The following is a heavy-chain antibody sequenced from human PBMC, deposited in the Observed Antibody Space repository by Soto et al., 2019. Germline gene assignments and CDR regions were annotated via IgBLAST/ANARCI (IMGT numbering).Heavy chain of an antibody. CDR3: ARERDGSSWSSAESLQY. J-gene: IGHJ1*01. CDR2: ITDSGGDT. V-gene: IGHV3-23*01. Sequence: PGGSLRLSCVASGITFGSRAMSWVRQAPGEGLEWVSSITDSGGDTKYADSVRGRFTISRDNSKNTLYLQMSSLRSDDTAVFYCARERDGSSWSSAESLQYWGQGTLVTVSS. CDR1: GITFGSRA. D-gene: IGHD6-13*01.